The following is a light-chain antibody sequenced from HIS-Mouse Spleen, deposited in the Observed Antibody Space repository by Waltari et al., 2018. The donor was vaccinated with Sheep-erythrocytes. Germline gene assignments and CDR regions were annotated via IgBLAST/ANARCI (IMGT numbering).Light chain of an antibody. J-gene: IGKJ4*01. CDR1: QSISSW. V-gene: IGKV1-5*03. CDR2: YAS. CDR3: QQYNSYPRT. Sequence: DIEMTQSPSTLSASVGDRVNITSRASQSISSWLAWYQQKPGKAPKLLIYYASSLESGVPSRFSGSGSGTEFTLTISSLQPDDFATYYCQQYNSYPRTFGGGTKVEIK.